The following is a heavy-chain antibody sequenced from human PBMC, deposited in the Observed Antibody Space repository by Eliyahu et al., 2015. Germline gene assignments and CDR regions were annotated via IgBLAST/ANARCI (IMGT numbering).Heavy chain of an antibody. D-gene: IGHD4-17*01. CDR1: GXTVRSNY. Sequence: EVQLVESGGVLMRPGGSLRLSCXVXGXTVRSNYFSWVRQAPGKGPEWVSTIYPDDTTYDADSVRGRFTISRDTSKNTVYLQMNSLRAGDSAVYFCARTLTRETFYFDYWGQGTLVTVSS. CDR3: ARTLTRETFYFDY. CDR2: IYPDDTT. J-gene: IGHJ4*02. V-gene: IGHV3-53*01.